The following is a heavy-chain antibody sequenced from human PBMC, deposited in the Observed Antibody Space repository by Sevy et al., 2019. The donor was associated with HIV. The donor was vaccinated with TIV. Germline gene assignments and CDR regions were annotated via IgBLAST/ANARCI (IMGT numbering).Heavy chain of an antibody. CDR1: AFTFSSYS. Sequence: GGSLGLSCSGSAFTFSSYSMFWVRQAPGKGLEWVAAISYDGSTKYYEVSVKGRFTISRDNSKKTLYLQMHSLRTEDTAEYYCARDLRRITMIVGGFDSWGQGTLVTVSS. D-gene: IGHD3-22*01. CDR2: ISYDGSTK. J-gene: IGHJ4*02. V-gene: IGHV3-30-3*01. CDR3: ARDLRRITMIVGGFDS.